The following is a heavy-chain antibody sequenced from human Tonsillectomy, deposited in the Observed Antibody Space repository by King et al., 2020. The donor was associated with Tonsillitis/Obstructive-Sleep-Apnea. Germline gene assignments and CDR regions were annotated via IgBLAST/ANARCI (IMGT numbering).Heavy chain of an antibody. Sequence: VQLVESGGGLVQPGGSLRLSCAASGFTFRRYDMHWVRQPTGKGLEWVSAIATAGDTYYPGSVKGRFTISRENAKNSLFLQMSSLRAGDTAFYYCARGRVTTLYYMDVWGKGTTVTVSS. V-gene: IGHV3-13*01. J-gene: IGHJ6*03. CDR1: GFTFRRYD. D-gene: IGHD1-1*01. CDR2: IATAGDT. CDR3: ARGRVTTLYYMDV.